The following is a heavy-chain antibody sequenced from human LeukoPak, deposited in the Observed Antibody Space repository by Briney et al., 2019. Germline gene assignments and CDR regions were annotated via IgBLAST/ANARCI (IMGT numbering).Heavy chain of an antibody. D-gene: IGHD2-2*01. J-gene: IGHJ4*02. CDR1: GGTFSSYA. CDR3: ARVYCSSTSCHYYFDY. Sequence: ASVKVSCKASGGTFSSYAISWVRQAPGQGLEWMGRIIPILGIANYAQKFQGRVTITADKSTSTAYMELSSLRSEDTAVYYCARVYCSSTSCHYYFDYWGQGTLVTVSS. CDR2: IIPILGIA. V-gene: IGHV1-69*04.